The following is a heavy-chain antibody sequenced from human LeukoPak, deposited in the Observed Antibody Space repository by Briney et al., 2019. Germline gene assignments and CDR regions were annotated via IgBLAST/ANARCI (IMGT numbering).Heavy chain of an antibody. J-gene: IGHJ3*02. CDR2: IHLSDSYT. Sequence: GGPLQIPGKGSGSTFTSYWISGVGQLPGKGREWMGRIHLSDSYTNYSPSFQGHVTISVDKSNSTAYLQWSSLKASDTAMFYCARPIAVTARDPFDIWGQGTMVTVSS. D-gene: IGHD6-19*01. CDR1: GSTFTSYW. CDR3: ARPIAVTARDPFDI. V-gene: IGHV5-10-1*01.